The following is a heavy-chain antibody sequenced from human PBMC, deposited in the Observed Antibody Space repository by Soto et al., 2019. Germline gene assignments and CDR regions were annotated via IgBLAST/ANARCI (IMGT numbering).Heavy chain of an antibody. J-gene: IGHJ6*02. CDR3: ARSPTLTDYPFHAMDL. Sequence: PGESLKISCKGSGYAFTNYWIVWVRQIPGKGLEWMGIIYPGDADTRYSPSCQGHVTISADRSISTAYLQWSSLNASDTGMYYCARSPTLTDYPFHAMDLWAQGTTVTVSS. V-gene: IGHV5-51*01. D-gene: IGHD4-17*01. CDR1: GYAFTNYW. CDR2: IYPGDADT.